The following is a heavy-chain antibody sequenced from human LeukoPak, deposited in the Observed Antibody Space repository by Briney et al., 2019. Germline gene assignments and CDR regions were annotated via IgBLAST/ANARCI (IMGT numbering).Heavy chain of an antibody. CDR2: INHSGST. Sequence: PSETLSPTCAVYGGSFSGYYWSWIRQPPGKGLEWIGEINHSGSTNYNPSLKSRVTISVDTSKNQFSLKLSSVTAADTAVYYCARGLRRYCSSTSCPYYFDYWGQGTLVTVSS. CDR3: ARGLRRYCSSTSCPYYFDY. J-gene: IGHJ4*02. D-gene: IGHD2-2*01. CDR1: GGSFSGYY. V-gene: IGHV4-34*01.